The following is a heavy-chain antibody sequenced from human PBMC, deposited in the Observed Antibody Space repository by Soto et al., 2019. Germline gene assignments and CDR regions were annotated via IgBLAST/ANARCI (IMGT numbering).Heavy chain of an antibody. CDR3: ARDPSPIYCSGGSCYFNWFDP. CDR1: GDSVSSNSAA. CDR2: TYYRSKWYN. D-gene: IGHD2-15*01. J-gene: IGHJ5*02. V-gene: IGHV6-1*01. Sequence: QVQLQQSGPGLVKPSQTLSLTCAISGDSVSSNSAAWNWIRQSPSRGLEWLGRTYYRSKWYNDYAVSVKSRITITPDTSKNQFSLQLNSVTPEDTAVYYCARDPSPIYCSGGSCYFNWFDPWGQGTLVTVSS.